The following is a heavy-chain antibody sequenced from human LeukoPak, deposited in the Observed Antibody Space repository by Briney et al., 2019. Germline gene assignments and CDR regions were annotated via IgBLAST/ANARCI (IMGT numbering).Heavy chain of an antibody. CDR1: GYNFTNYW. CDR3: ARLSSSGWYLWFDY. V-gene: IGHV5-51*01. D-gene: IGHD6-19*01. J-gene: IGHJ4*02. CDR2: IDPGDSDT. Sequence: GESLKFSCKGSGYNFTNYWIGWVRQMPGKGLEWMVIIDPGDSDTRYSPSFQGQVTISVDKSISTAYLQWSSLKASDTAIYYCARLSSSGWYLWFDYWGQGTLVTVSS.